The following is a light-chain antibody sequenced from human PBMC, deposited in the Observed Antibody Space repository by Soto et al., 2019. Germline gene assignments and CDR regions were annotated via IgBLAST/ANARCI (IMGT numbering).Light chain of an antibody. J-gene: IGKJ4*01. Sequence: EIVMTQSPTTLSVSPGDGATLSCRASQSVDSNLAWYQQKPGQTPRLLIYGASTRPTGIPARFSGSGSGTEFTLTISSLQSEDSAVYYCQQYNDCPLAFGGGTKVEIK. CDR3: QQYNDCPLA. CDR2: GAS. CDR1: QSVDSN. V-gene: IGKV3D-15*01.